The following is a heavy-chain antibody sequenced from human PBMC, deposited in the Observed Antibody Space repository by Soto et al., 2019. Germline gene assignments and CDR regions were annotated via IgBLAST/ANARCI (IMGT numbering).Heavy chain of an antibody. CDR3: AKTTTVSTLDAFDI. V-gene: IGHV3-23*05. J-gene: IGHJ3*02. CDR1: GFTFSRYA. Sequence: GGSLRLSCAASGFTFSRYAMSWVRQAPGKGLAWLSSINNSGSSTYYADAVKGRFTISRDNSKNTLYLQMNSLRAEDTAVYYCAKTTTVSTLDAFDIWGKGTTVTVSS. CDR2: INNSGSST. D-gene: IGHD4-17*01.